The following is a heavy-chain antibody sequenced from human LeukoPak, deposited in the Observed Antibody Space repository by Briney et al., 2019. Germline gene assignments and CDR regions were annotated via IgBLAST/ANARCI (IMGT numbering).Heavy chain of an antibody. Sequence: GVSVKVSCKASGYTFTSYDINWVRQVTGQGLEWMGWVNPNSGHTGYAQKFQGRVTMTRNTSISTAYMDLSSLRSEDTAVYYCARGAPGSYCSGGSCPYLDYWGQGTLVSVSS. CDR3: ARGAPGSYCSGGSCPYLDY. D-gene: IGHD2-15*01. V-gene: IGHV1-8*01. CDR1: GYTFTSYD. J-gene: IGHJ4*02. CDR2: VNPNSGHT.